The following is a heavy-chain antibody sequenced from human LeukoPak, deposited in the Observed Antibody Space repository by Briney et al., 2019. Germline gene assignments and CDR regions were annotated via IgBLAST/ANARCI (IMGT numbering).Heavy chain of an antibody. J-gene: IGHJ4*02. CDR2: INHSGST. V-gene: IGHV4-34*01. CDR1: GGSFSGYY. CDR3: AKDRDSSGYYYSDY. D-gene: IGHD3-22*01. Sequence: SETLSLTCAVYGGSFSGYYWSWIRQPPGKGLEWIGEINHSGSTNYNPSLKSRVTISVDTSKNQFSLKLSSVTAADTAVYYCAKDRDSSGYYYSDYWGQGTLVTVSS.